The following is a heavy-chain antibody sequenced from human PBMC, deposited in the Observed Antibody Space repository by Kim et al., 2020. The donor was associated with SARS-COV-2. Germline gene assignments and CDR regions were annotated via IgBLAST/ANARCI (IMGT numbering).Heavy chain of an antibody. J-gene: IGHJ4*02. CDR2: IHHSGTT. CDR1: GGSISSSNW. D-gene: IGHD3-16*01. V-gene: IGHV4-4*01. Sequence: SETLSLTCAVSGGSISSSNWWCWLRQPPGRGLGWVGVIHHSGTTNYNPSLKRLVTIAVDKTKNQSALKLCAVTVADTAVYCGAAGGFTFGYWGQGTLVTVSS. CDR3: AAGGFTFGY.